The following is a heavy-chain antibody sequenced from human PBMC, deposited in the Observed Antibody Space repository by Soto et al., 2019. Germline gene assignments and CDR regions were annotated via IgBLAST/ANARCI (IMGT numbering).Heavy chain of an antibody. J-gene: IGHJ4*02. CDR1: GGSISSYY. V-gene: IGHV4-59*01. CDR3: ARGAGSSSHFEY. Sequence: PSETLSLTCTVSGGSISSYYWSWIRQPPGKGLEWIGYIYYSGSTNYNPSLKSRVTISVDTSKNQFSLKLSSVTAADTAVYYCARGAGSSSHFEYWGQGTLVNVSS. CDR2: IYYSGST. D-gene: IGHD6-6*01.